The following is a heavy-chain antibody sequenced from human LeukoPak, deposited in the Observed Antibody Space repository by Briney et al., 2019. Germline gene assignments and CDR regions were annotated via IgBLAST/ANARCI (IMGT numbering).Heavy chain of an antibody. CDR1: GFTFSNYW. CDR2: IKQDGSAK. D-gene: IGHD2-8*01. Sequence: PGGSLRLSCAASGFTFSNYWMNWVRQAPGKGLEWVANIKQDGSAKYYVDSVKGRFTISRDKSKNTLYVQMNSLRAEDTAVYYCAKHAVAYCVNGICYERGYYFDYWGQGTLVTVSS. J-gene: IGHJ4*02. CDR3: AKHAVAYCVNGICYERGYYFDY. V-gene: IGHV3-7*05.